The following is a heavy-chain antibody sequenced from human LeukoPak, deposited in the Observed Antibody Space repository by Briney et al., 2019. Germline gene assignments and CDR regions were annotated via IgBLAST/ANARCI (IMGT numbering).Heavy chain of an antibody. Sequence: PGGSLRLSCAASGFTVSSNHTSWVRQAPGKGLEWVSVIYSGGSTYYADSVKGRFTISRDNSKNTLYLQMNSLRAEDTAVYYCARGFPRVRGVTFFDYWGQGTLVTVSS. D-gene: IGHD3-10*01. CDR3: ARGFPRVRGVTFFDY. CDR2: IYSGGST. CDR1: GFTVSSNH. J-gene: IGHJ4*02. V-gene: IGHV3-66*02.